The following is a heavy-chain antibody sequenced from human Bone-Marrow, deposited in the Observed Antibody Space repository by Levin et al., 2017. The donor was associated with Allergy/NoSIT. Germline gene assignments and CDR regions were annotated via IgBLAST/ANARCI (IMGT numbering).Heavy chain of an antibody. J-gene: IGHJ6*03. Sequence: NPGGSLRLSCAASGFTFRNHGMNWVRQAPGKGLEWLSFIGSSSGFIYYADSVKGRFTISRDNAGNALYLQMSSLRAEDTATYYCARSNPYYDVMSGSYEGDMDVWGNGTTVTVSS. D-gene: IGHD3-3*01. CDR3: ARSNPYYDVMSGSYEGDMDV. CDR1: GFTFRNHG. V-gene: IGHV3-21*04. CDR2: IGSSSGFI.